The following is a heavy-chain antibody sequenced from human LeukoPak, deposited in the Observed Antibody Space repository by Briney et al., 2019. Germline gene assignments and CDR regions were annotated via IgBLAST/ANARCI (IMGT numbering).Heavy chain of an antibody. CDR2: IYPGDSDT. V-gene: IGHV5-51*01. CDR1: GYSFTSYW. D-gene: IGHD6-6*01. Sequence: GESLKISCKGSGYSFTSYWIGWVRQLPGKGLEWMGIIYPGDSDTRYSPSFQGQVTISADKSISTAYLQWSSLKASDTAMYYCARQGEGYSSSLYDAFDIWGQGTMVTVSS. J-gene: IGHJ3*02. CDR3: ARQGEGYSSSLYDAFDI.